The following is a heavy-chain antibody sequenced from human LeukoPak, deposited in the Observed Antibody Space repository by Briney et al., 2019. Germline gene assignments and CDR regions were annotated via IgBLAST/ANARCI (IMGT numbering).Heavy chain of an antibody. Sequence: GGSLRLSCAASGFTFSSYGMHWVRQAPGKGLEWVAVISYDGSSKYYADSVKGRFTISRDNSKNTLYLQMNSLRAEDTAVYYCAAEVTSDFDYWGQGTLVTVSS. CDR1: GFTFSSYG. J-gene: IGHJ4*02. D-gene: IGHD4-11*01. V-gene: IGHV3-30*03. CDR3: AAEVTSDFDY. CDR2: ISYDGSSK.